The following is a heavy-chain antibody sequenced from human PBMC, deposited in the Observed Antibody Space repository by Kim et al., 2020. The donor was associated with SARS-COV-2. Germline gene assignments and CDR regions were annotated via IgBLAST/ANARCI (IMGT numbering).Heavy chain of an antibody. Sequence: ASVKVSCKASGYTFTGYYMHWVRQAPGQGLEWMGWINPNSGATNYAQKFQGRVTMTRDTSTSTAYMELSRLRSDDTAVYYCARDGSSGGSCHDNWGQGTLVTVSP. V-gene: IGHV1-2*02. J-gene: IGHJ4*02. D-gene: IGHD2-15*01. CDR3: ARDGSSGGSCHDN. CDR2: INPNSGAT. CDR1: GYTFTGYY.